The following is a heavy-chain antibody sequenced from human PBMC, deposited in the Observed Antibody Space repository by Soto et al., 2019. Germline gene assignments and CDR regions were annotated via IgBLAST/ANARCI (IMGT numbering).Heavy chain of an antibody. J-gene: IGHJ4*02. V-gene: IGHV1-18*01. Sequence: ASVKVSCKASGYTFTNYGISWVRQAPGQGLEGMGWISVYNGNTNYAQKVQGRVTMTTDTSTSTAYMDLRSLRSDDTAVYYCARVGARGYDFWSGYYPALDYWGQGTLVTVSS. CDR1: GYTFTNYG. D-gene: IGHD3-3*01. CDR3: ARVGARGYDFWSGYYPALDY. CDR2: ISVYNGNT.